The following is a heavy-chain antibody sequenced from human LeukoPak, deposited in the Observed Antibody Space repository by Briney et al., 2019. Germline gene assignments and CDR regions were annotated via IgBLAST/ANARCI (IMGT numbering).Heavy chain of an antibody. J-gene: IGHJ4*02. CDR3: ARIPHI. CDR1: GFTFSSYA. D-gene: IGHD1-14*01. CDR2: ISYDGSNK. V-gene: IGHV3-30*01. Sequence: PGRSLRLSCAASGFTFSSYAMHWVRQAPGKGLEWVAVISYDGSNKYYADSVKGRFTISRDNSKNTLYLQVNSLRAEDTAVYYCARIPHIWGQGTLVTVSS.